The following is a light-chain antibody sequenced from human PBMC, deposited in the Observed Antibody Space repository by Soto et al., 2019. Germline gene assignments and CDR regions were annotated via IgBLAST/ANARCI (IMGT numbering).Light chain of an antibody. CDR1: QGISSW. CDR3: QQCYWHWT. V-gene: IGKV1-12*01. Sequence: DIQMTQSPSSVSASLGDRITITCRASQGISSWLAWYQQKPGKAPKLLIYTASSLQSGVPSMFSGSGYGTDFTLTISSPQPEDFATYYCQQCYWHWTFGQGTKVDIK. CDR2: TAS. J-gene: IGKJ1*01.